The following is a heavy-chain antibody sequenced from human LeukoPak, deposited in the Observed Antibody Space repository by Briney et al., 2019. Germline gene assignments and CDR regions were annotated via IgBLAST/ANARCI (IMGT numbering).Heavy chain of an antibody. CDR2: IIPIFGTA. CDR1: GGTFSSYA. Sequence: GASVKVSCKASGGTFSSYAISWVRQAPGQGLEWMGGIIPIFGTANYAQKFQGRVTMTEDTSTDTAYMELSSLRSEDTAVYYCATVRPSYDYGDLFDIWGQGTMVTVSS. D-gene: IGHD4-17*01. J-gene: IGHJ3*02. CDR3: ATVRPSYDYGDLFDI. V-gene: IGHV1-69*06.